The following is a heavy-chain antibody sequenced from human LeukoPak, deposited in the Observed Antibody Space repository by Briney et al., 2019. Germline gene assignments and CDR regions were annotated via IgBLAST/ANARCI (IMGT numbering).Heavy chain of an antibody. CDR1: GGSFRGYY. Sequence: NPSETLSLTCAGYGGSFRGYYLSWVRQPPGKGLEWIGEINHSGSTNYNPSLKSRVTISVDTSKNQFSLNVNSMAAADTGVYYCTRSFPGIVGAADFWGQGTLVTVSS. J-gene: IGHJ4*02. D-gene: IGHD1-26*01. CDR2: INHSGST. V-gene: IGHV4-34*01. CDR3: TRSFPGIVGAADF.